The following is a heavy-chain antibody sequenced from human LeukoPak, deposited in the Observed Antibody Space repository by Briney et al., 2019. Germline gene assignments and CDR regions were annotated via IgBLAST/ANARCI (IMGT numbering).Heavy chain of an antibody. CDR3: ASNPRPGIAADGNLVGYYYYGMDV. J-gene: IGHJ6*02. D-gene: IGHD6-13*01. CDR1: ALTLSSNY. Sequence: PGGSLRLSCAASALTLSSNYMSWVRQAPGKGLEWVSVIYSGGSTYYADSVKGRFTISRDNSKNTLYLQMNSLRAEDTAVYYCASNPRPGIAADGNLVGYYYYGMDVWGQGTTVTVSS. CDR2: IYSGGST. V-gene: IGHV3-66*01.